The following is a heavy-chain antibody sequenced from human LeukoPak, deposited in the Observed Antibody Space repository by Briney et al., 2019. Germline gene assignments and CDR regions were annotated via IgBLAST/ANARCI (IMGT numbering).Heavy chain of an antibody. CDR3: AAGNPWYFDY. Sequence: SETLSLTCTVSPGSISNYYWSWIRQPAGKGLEWIGLIYTSGSTNYNPSLKSRVTISVDTSKNQFSLKLSSVTAADTAVYYCAAGNPWYFDYWGQGTLVTVSS. V-gene: IGHV4-4*07. CDR1: PGSISNYY. J-gene: IGHJ4*02. D-gene: IGHD1-14*01. CDR2: IYTSGST.